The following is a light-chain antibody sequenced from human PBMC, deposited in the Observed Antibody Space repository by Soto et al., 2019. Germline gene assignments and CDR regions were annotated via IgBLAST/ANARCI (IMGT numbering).Light chain of an antibody. CDR1: RSIINW. Sequence: DIQLTQSPSTLSASVGDRVTITCRASRSIINWLAWYQQKSGKGPKLLIYKASNLQTGVPSRFSGSGYGTEFTLTISSLQPDDVATYYCQQYSDHWSFGQGTKVDIK. CDR2: KAS. J-gene: IGKJ1*01. CDR3: QQYSDHWS. V-gene: IGKV1-5*03.